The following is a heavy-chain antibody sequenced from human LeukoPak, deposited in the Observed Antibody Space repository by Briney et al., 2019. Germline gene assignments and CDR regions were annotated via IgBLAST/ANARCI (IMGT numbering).Heavy chain of an antibody. CDR2: ISGSGGST. D-gene: IGHD6-13*01. Sequence: GGSLRLSCAASGFTFSNYAMSWVRQAPGKGLEWVSAISGSGGSTYYADSVKGRFTISRDNSKNTLYLQMNSLRAEDTAVYYCAKLSAYSSSWYVDYWGQGTLVTVSS. J-gene: IGHJ4*02. CDR3: AKLSAYSSSWYVDY. CDR1: GFTFSNYA. V-gene: IGHV3-23*01.